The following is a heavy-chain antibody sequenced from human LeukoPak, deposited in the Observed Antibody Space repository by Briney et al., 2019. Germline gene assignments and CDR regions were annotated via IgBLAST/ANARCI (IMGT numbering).Heavy chain of an antibody. CDR2: ISSSSTYI. Sequence: GGSLRLSCAASGFTFDSYGMNWVRQAPGKGLEWISSISSSSTYIYYADSVKGRFTISRDNAKNSLYLQMNSLRAEDTAVYYCARAYCSSTRSSYYFDSWGQGTLVTVSS. J-gene: IGHJ4*02. CDR1: GFTFDSYG. CDR3: ARAYCSSTRSSYYFDS. D-gene: IGHD2-2*01. V-gene: IGHV3-21*01.